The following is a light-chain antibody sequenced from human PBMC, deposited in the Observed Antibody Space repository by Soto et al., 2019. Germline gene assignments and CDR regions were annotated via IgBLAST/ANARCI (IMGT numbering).Light chain of an antibody. CDR2: GVT. CDR1: SSDVGGYNY. CDR3: SSYTGSSTLVL. V-gene: IGLV2-14*01. Sequence: QSALTQPASVSGSPGQSITISCTGTSSDVGGYNYVSWYQQHPGKAPKLMIYGVTNRPSGVSNRFSGSKSGNTASLTISGLQAEDEADYHCSSYTGSSTLVLFGGGTKLTVL. J-gene: IGLJ2*01.